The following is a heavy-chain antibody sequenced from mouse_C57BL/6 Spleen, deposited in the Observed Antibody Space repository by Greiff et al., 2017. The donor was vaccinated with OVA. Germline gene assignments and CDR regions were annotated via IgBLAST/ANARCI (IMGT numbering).Heavy chain of an antibody. J-gene: IGHJ2*01. CDR1: GYSITSGYY. CDR2: ISYDGSN. D-gene: IGHD1-1*01. CDR3: AREIYYYGSSWVFDY. V-gene: IGHV3-6*01. Sequence: DVQLQESGPGLVKPSQSLSLTCSVTGYSITSGYYWNWIRQFPGNKLEWMGYISYDGSNNYNPSLKNRISITRDPSKNQFFLKLNSVTTEDTATYYCAREIYYYGSSWVFDYWGQGTTLTVSS.